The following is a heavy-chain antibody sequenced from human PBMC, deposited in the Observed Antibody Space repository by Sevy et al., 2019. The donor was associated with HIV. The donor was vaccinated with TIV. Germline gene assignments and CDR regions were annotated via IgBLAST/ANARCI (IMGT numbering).Heavy chain of an antibody. CDR2: IYYSGST. CDR1: GGSISSYY. J-gene: IGHJ3*02. V-gene: IGHV4-59*01. Sequence: SETLSLTCTVSGGSISSYYWSWIRQPPGKGLEWIGYIYYSGSTNYNPSPKSRVTISVDPSKNQFSLKRSSGTAADTAVYYCARDRGNYYDSSGYYLRIGAFDIWGQGTMVTVSS. D-gene: IGHD3-22*01. CDR3: ARDRGNYYDSSGYYLRIGAFDI.